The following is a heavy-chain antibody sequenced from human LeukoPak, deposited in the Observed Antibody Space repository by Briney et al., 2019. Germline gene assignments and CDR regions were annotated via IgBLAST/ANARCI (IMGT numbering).Heavy chain of an antibody. CDR1: GGSISSYY. J-gene: IGHJ4*02. CDR3: ARASGYSVYDWVYYFDY. Sequence: SETLSLTCTVSGGSISSYYWSWLRQPAGKGLEWIGRIYTSGSTNYNPSLKSRVTMSVDTSKNQFSLKLSSVTAAVTAVYYCARASGYSVYDWVYYFDYWGQGTLVTVSS. D-gene: IGHD5/OR15-5a*01. V-gene: IGHV4-4*07. CDR2: IYTSGST.